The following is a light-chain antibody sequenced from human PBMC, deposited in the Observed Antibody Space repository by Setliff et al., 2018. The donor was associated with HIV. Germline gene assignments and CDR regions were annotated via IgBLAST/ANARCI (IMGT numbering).Light chain of an antibody. Sequence: QSALTQPASVSGSPGQSITISCRGTSSDVGGYNYVSWYQQHPGKAPKLMIYDVSNRPSGVSNRFSGSKSGNTASLTISGLQGEDEADYFCSSYTSSSPYVFGSGTKVTV. V-gene: IGLV2-14*03. CDR2: DVS. J-gene: IGLJ1*01. CDR3: SSYTSSSPYV. CDR1: SSDVGGYNY.